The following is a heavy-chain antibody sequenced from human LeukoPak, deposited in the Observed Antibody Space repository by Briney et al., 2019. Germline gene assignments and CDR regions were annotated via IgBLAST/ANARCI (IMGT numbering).Heavy chain of an antibody. J-gene: IGHJ3*02. D-gene: IGHD4-17*01. Sequence: PSETLSLTCAVSGGSISSSNWWSWVRQPPGKGQEWIGEIYRSGSTNYNPSLKSRVTISVDKSKNQFSLKLSSVTAADTAVYYCARDRWSSVTTDAFDIWGQGTMVTVSS. CDR3: ARDRWSSVTTDAFDI. CDR2: IYRSGST. V-gene: IGHV4-4*02. CDR1: GGSISSSNW.